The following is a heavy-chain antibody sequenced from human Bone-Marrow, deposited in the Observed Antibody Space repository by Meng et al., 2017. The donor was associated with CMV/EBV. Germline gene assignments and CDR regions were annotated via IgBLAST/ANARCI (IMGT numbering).Heavy chain of an antibody. J-gene: IGHJ4*02. D-gene: IGHD3-10*01. Sequence: SGYTYTSYGISWVRQATGQGSEWMGWMSAYNGNTKEEKKLKGRVTMTTDTSTRTAYMELRSLRSDDTAVYYCARVGELWFGEGRADYWGQGTLVTVSS. CDR2: MSAYNGNT. CDR3: ARVGELWFGEGRADY. CDR1: GYTYTSYG. V-gene: IGHV1-18*01.